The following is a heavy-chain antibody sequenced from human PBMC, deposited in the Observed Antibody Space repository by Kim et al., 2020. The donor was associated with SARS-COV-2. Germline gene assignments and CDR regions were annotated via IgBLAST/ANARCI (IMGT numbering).Heavy chain of an antibody. CDR1: GFTFSDYY. CDR2: ISSSGSTI. J-gene: IGHJ6*02. D-gene: IGHD2-15*01. Sequence: GGSLRLSCAASGFTFSDYYMSWIRQAPGKGLEWVSYISSSGSTIYYADSVKGRFTISRDNAKNSLYLQMNSLRAEDTAVYYCARGKIVRGYCSGGSCYSKKINYYYGMDVWGQGTTVTVSS. V-gene: IGHV3-11*01. CDR3: ARGKIVRGYCSGGSCYSKKINYYYGMDV.